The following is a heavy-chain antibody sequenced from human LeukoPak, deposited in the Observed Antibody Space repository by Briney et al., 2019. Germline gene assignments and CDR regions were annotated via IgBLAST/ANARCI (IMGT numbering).Heavy chain of an antibody. CDR1: VFPYSSYW. J-gene: IGHJ4*02. Sequence: GGSLTLPCAASVFPYSSYWMLCLRHAPEKALEGVGNIKQDGSAKYYVDSLKGRFTISRDNAKNSLYLQMNSLRAEDTAVYYCARDSSSTSCCSGGNYWGQGTLVTVSS. CDR3: ARDSSSTSCCSGGNY. V-gene: IGHV3-7*04. CDR2: IKQDGSAK. D-gene: IGHD2-2*01.